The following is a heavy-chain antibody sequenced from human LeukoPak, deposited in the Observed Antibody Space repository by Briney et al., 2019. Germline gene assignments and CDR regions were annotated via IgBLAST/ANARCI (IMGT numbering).Heavy chain of an antibody. CDR3: ARNTQGYYCMDV. Sequence: SETLSLTCTVSGGSISSGNYYWSWIRQPPGKGLEWIGYIYHSGSTYYNPSLKSRVTVSVDGSKNQFSLELSSVTAADTAVYYCARNTQGYYCMDVWGTGTTVTVSS. V-gene: IGHV4-30-2*01. CDR2: IYHSGST. CDR1: GGSISSGNYY. J-gene: IGHJ6*03.